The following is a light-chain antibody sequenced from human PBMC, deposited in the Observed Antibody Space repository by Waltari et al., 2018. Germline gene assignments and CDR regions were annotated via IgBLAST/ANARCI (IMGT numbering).Light chain of an antibody. Sequence: IQMTQSPSPLSASVEDRFTITCRASQSISSWLAWYQQKPGKAPKLLIYKASSLETGVPSRFSGSGSGTEFTLTISSLQPDDFATYYCQQYNSYPWTFGQGTKVEVK. J-gene: IGKJ1*01. V-gene: IGKV1-5*03. CDR1: QSISSW. CDR2: KAS. CDR3: QQYNSYPWT.